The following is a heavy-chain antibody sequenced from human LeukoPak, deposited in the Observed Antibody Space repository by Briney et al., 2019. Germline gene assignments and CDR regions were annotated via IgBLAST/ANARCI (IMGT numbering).Heavy chain of an antibody. J-gene: IGHJ6*04. CDR1: GFSFSSYG. Sequence: GGSLRLSCEASGFSFSSYGMSWVRQAPGEGLEWVSGFSASDGSRYYADSVKGRFTISRDSSKNTLYLQMNSLRAEDTAVYYCAELGITMIGGVWGKGTTVTISS. CDR3: AELGITMIGGV. V-gene: IGHV3-23*01. D-gene: IGHD3-10*02. CDR2: FSASDGSR.